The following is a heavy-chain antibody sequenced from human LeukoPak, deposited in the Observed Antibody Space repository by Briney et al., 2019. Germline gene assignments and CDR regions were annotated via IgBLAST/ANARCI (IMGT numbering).Heavy chain of an antibody. J-gene: IGHJ4*02. CDR3: AKDPDGIAAAGTVGDYFDY. CDR2: ISYDGSNK. D-gene: IGHD6-13*01. CDR1: GFTFSSYG. V-gene: IGHV3-30*18. Sequence: GGSLRLSCAASGFTFSSYGMHWVRQAPGKGLEWVAVISYDGSNKYYADSVKGRFTISRDNSKNTLYLQMNSLRAEDTAVYYCAKDPDGIAAAGTVGDYFDYWGQGTLVTVPS.